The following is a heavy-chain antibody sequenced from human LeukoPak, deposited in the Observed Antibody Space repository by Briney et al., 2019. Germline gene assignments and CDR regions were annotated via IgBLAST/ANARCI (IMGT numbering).Heavy chain of an antibody. V-gene: IGHV4-38-2*01. CDR2: IYHSGST. J-gene: IGHJ4*02. D-gene: IGHD4-17*01. Sequence: SETLSLTCAVSGYSISSGYYWGWIRQPPGKGLEWIGSIYHSGSTYYNPSLKSRVTISVDTSKNQFPLKLSSVTAADTAVYYCARSDVYGDFFDYWGQGTLVTVSS. CDR3: ARSDVYGDFFDY. CDR1: GYSISSGYY.